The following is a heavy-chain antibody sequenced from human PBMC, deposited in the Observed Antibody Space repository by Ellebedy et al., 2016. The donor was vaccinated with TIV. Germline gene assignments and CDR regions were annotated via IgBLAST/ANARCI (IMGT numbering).Heavy chain of an antibody. V-gene: IGHV1-18*04. D-gene: IGHD5-18*01. CDR1: GYKFINYG. Sequence: AASVKVSCKASGYKFINYGYTWVRQAPGQGLEWVGYISSHNGNSDYGKNFEGRVTMTTDRPTATVFMELGSLRSDDTAMYYCARTRYSSSRPDFWGQGTLVTVSS. CDR2: ISSHNGNS. J-gene: IGHJ4*02. CDR3: ARTRYSSSRPDF.